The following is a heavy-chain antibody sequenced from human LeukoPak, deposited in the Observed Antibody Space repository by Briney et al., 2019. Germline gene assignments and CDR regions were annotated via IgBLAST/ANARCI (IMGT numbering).Heavy chain of an antibody. D-gene: IGHD5-12*01. Sequence: GGSLRLSCAASGFTFSDYYMSWIRQAPGKGLEWVSYISSTSSYTNYADSVKGRFTISRDNAKNSLHLQMNSLRAEDTAVYYCARSYGWLPGGMWGQGTLVTVSS. J-gene: IGHJ4*02. CDR3: ARSYGWLPGGM. V-gene: IGHV3-11*03. CDR1: GFTFSDYY. CDR2: ISSTSSYT.